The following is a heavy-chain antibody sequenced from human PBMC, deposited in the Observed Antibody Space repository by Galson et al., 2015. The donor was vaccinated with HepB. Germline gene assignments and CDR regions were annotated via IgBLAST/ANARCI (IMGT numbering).Heavy chain of an antibody. V-gene: IGHV6-1*01. CDR2: TYYRSKWYN. CDR1: GDSVSSNSAA. J-gene: IGHJ4*02. Sequence: CAISGDSVSSNSAAWNWIRQSPSRGLEWLGRTYYRSKWYNDYAVSVKSRITINPDTSKNQFSLQLNSVTPEDTAVYYCARDLETYDILTGYPIGYYFDYWGQGTLVTVSS. D-gene: IGHD3-9*01. CDR3: ARDLETYDILTGYPIGYYFDY.